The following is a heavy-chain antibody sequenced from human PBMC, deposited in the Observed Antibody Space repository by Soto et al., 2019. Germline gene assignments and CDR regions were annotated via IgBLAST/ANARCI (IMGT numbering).Heavy chain of an antibody. V-gene: IGHV3-13*04. J-gene: IGHJ6*04. CDR3: ARSPAGGYHYANGPAV. CDR2: IGTAGDT. CDR1: GFTFSSYD. D-gene: IGHD3-22*01. Sequence: EVQLVESGGGLVQPGGSLRLSCAASGFTFSSYDMHWVRQATGKGLEWVSAIGTAGDTYYPGSVKGRFTISRENAKNSLYLQMNSLRACDTAVYYCARSPAGGYHYANGPAVRGKGTTVPVSS.